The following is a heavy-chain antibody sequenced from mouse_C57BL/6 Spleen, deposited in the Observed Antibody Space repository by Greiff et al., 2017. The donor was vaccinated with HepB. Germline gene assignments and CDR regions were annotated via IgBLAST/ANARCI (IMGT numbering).Heavy chain of an antibody. CDR3: ARGYYYGSSLGFDV. J-gene: IGHJ1*03. CDR2: IHPNSGST. V-gene: IGHV1-64*01. Sequence: QVQLQQPGAELVKPGASVKLSCKASGYTFTSYWMHWVKQRPGQGLEWIGMIHPNSGSTNYNEKFKSKATLTVDKSSSTAYMQLSSLTSEDSAVYYCARGYYYGSSLGFDVWGTGTTVTVSS. CDR1: GYTFTSYW. D-gene: IGHD1-1*01.